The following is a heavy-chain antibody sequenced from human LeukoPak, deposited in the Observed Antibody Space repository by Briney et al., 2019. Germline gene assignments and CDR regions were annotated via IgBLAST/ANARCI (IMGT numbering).Heavy chain of an antibody. Sequence: SETLSLTCAVYGGSFSGYYWSWIRQPPGKGLEWIGEINHSGSTNYNPSLKSRVTISVDTSKNQFSLKLSSVTAADTAVYYCARENRILRYFDWLSKGGRWFDPWGQGTLVTVSS. CDR3: ARENRILRYFDWLSKGGRWFDP. CDR1: GGSFSGYY. D-gene: IGHD3-9*01. V-gene: IGHV4-34*01. CDR2: INHSGST. J-gene: IGHJ5*02.